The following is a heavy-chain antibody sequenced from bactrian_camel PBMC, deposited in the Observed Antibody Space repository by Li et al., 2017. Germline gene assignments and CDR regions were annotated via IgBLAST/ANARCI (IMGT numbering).Heavy chain of an antibody. CDR2: VYFGGGRT. V-gene: IGHV3S63*01. CDR1: EYYRTHC. CDR3: AVTGDGGSCRNYESPREFSY. D-gene: IGHD6*01. J-gene: IGHJ4*01. Sequence: HVQLVESGGGSVQAGGSLKLACAASEYYRTHCMGWFRQAPGKEREGVAFVYFGGGRTYYADSVKGRFTISQEKGKNTVYLRMNSLKPEDSALYYCAVTGDGGSCRNYESPREFSYWGQGTQVTVS.